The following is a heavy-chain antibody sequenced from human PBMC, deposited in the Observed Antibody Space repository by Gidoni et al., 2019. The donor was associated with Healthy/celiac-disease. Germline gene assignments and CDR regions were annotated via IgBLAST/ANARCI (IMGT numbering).Heavy chain of an antibody. CDR2: INHSGST. D-gene: IGHD5-12*01. V-gene: IGHV4-34*01. CDR1: GGSFSGYY. J-gene: IGHJ6*02. Sequence: QVQLQQWGAGLLKPSDTLSLTCAVYGGSFSGYYWRWIRQPPGKGLEWIGEINHSGSTNYNPSLKSRVTISVDTSKNQFSLKLSSVTAADTAVYYCARKRRYSGYDSWYYGMDVWGQGTTVTVSS. CDR3: ARKRRYSGYDSWYYGMDV.